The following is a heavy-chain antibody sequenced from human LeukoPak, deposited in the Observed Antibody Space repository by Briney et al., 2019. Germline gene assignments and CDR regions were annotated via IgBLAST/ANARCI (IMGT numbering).Heavy chain of an antibody. CDR3: ARGGWSSSIDY. CDR1: GVSISSGDYY. J-gene: IGHJ4*02. D-gene: IGHD6-6*01. V-gene: IGHV4-30-4*08. Sequence: SQTLSLTCTVSGVSISSGDYYWSWLRQPPGKGLEWIGDIYYRGSTYYNPSLKSRLTSSVDTSMNQFSLRLSSVAAADTAGYYCARGGWSSSIDYWGQGTLVTVSS. CDR2: IYYRGST.